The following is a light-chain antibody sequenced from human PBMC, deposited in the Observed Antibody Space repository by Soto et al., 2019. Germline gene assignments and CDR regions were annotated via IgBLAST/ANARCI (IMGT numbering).Light chain of an antibody. J-gene: IGKJ1*01. V-gene: IGKV3-20*01. CDR2: DAS. CDR3: LQYGSSPRT. Sequence: ELVLTQSPGTLSLSPGERATLSCRASQSVSSSYLAWYQQKFGQAPRLLIYDASSRATGVPDRFSGSGSGTDFSLTISRLEPEDFAVYYCLQYGSSPRTFGQGTTVEFK. CDR1: QSVSSSY.